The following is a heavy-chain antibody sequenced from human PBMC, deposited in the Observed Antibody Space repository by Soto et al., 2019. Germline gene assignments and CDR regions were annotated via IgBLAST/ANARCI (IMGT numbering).Heavy chain of an antibody. D-gene: IGHD5-18*01. CDR2: ISASGDRT. V-gene: IGHV3-23*01. CDR3: AYLDPSMLMRYYYGMDL. J-gene: IGHJ6*02. CDR1: GCRLSNYD. Sequence: GGSLRLSCAASGCRLSNYDMSWVRQAPGKGLEWVSAISASGDRTYYADSVKGRFTISRDNSKNTLFLQMNSLRAEDTAVYYCAYLDPSMLMRYYYGMDLWRQGTTVTVSS.